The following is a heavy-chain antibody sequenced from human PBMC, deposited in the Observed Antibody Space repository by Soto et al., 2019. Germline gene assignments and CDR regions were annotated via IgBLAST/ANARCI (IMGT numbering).Heavy chain of an antibody. CDR2: VSHDGRNT. CDR3: AKGVRQWLVTSDFNY. CDR1: GFTFSDYA. Sequence: VQLVESGGGVVQPGRSLRLSCAASGFTFSDYAMHWVRQAPGKGLEWVAVVSHDGRNTHYADSVKGRFTISRDSSKNTGYLEMTSLRAEDTAVYYCAKGVRQWLVTSDFNYWGQGALVTVSS. V-gene: IGHV3-30*18. D-gene: IGHD6-19*01. J-gene: IGHJ4*02.